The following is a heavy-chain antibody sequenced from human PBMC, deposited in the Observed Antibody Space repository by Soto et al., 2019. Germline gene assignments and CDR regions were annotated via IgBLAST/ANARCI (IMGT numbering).Heavy chain of an antibody. V-gene: IGHV3-11*05. CDR2: LSSSSCYT. CDR3: AREGGGDVGHSSGWYGY. CDR1: GFTFSDYY. J-gene: IGHJ4*02. D-gene: IGHD6-19*01. Sequence: QVQLVESGGGLVKPGGSLRLSCAASGFTFSDYYMGWVRQDPGKGLEWVSYLSSSSCYTNYAETVKGRFTISRDNAKNSLYLQMNSLRAEDTAVYYCAREGGGDVGHSSGWYGYWGQGTLVTVSS.